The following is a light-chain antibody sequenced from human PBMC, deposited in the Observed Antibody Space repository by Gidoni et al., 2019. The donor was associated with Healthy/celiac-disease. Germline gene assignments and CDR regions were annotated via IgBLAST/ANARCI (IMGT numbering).Light chain of an antibody. V-gene: IGKV1-9*01. CDR1: QGISSY. J-gene: IGKJ5*01. CDR2: AAS. CDR3: QQLNSYPHT. Sequence: DIQLTHSPSFLSASVGDRVTITCRASQGISSYLAWYQQKPGKAPKLLIYAASVLKSGVPSRFSGSGSGTEFTLTISSLQPEDFATYYCQQLNSYPHTFGQGTRLKIK.